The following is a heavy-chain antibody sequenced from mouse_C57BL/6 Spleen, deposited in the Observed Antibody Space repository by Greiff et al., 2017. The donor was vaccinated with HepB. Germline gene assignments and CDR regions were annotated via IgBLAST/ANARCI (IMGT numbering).Heavy chain of an antibody. Sequence: QVQLKESGAELVRPGASVTLSCKASGYTFTDYEMHWVKQTPVHGLEWIGAIDPETGGTAYNQKFKGKAILTADKSSSTAYMELRSLTSEDSAVYYCTRWRGSNYVSWYFDVWGTGTTVTVSS. CDR3: TRWRGSNYVSWYFDV. CDR1: GYTFTDYE. V-gene: IGHV1-15*01. J-gene: IGHJ1*03. D-gene: IGHD2-5*01. CDR2: IDPETGGT.